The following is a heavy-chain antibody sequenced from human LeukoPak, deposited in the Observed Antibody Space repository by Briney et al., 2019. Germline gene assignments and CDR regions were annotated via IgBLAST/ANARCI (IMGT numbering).Heavy chain of an antibody. J-gene: IGHJ4*02. CDR1: GGSFSGYY. Sequence: PSETLSLTCAVYGGSFSGYYWSWIRQPPGKGLEWVSAISGSGGSTYYADSVKGRFTISRDNSKNTLYLQMNSLRAEDTAVYYCAAVATDFDYWGQGTLVTVSS. V-gene: IGHV3-23*01. CDR3: AAVATDFDY. CDR2: ISGSGGST. D-gene: IGHD4-11*01.